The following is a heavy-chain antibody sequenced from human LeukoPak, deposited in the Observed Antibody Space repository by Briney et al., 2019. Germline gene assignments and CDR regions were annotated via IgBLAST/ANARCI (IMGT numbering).Heavy chain of an antibody. CDR2: TYYRSKWYN. Sequence: PSQTLSLTCAISGDSVSSNSAAWNWITQSQSRGLEWLGRTYYRSKWYNDYAVSVKSRIIINPDTSKNQFSLQLNSVTPEDTAVYYCAREHQLVLYYFDYWGQGTLVTVSS. V-gene: IGHV6-1*01. D-gene: IGHD6-13*01. J-gene: IGHJ4*02. CDR1: GDSVSSNSAA. CDR3: AREHQLVLYYFDY.